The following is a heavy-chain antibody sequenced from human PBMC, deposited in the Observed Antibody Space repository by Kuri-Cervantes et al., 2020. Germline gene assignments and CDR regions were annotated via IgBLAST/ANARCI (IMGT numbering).Heavy chain of an antibody. Sequence: GGSLRLSCAASGFTFDDYAMHWIRQAPGKGLEWVSGISWNSGRIGYADSVKGRITISRDNSKNTLYLQMNSLRAEDTAVYYCARDVLGYYDYIWGSYRYMDVWGKGTTVTVSS. CDR2: ISWNSGRI. CDR1: GFTFDDYA. V-gene: IGHV3-9*01. J-gene: IGHJ6*03. CDR3: ARDVLGYYDYIWGSYRYMDV. D-gene: IGHD3-16*02.